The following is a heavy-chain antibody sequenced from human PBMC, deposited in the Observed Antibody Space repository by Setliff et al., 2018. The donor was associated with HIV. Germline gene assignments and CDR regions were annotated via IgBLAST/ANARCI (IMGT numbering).Heavy chain of an antibody. Sequence: PGESLKISCMGSGYSFTSYWIALVRQMPGKGLEWMGLIYPGDSDTRYSPSFQGQVTISVDKSIRTAYLQWSSLKASDTATYYCARHINSYWYGDGMDVWGQGTTVTVSS. CDR3: ARHINSYWYGDGMDV. CDR2: IYPGDSDT. CDR1: GYSFTSYW. J-gene: IGHJ6*02. V-gene: IGHV5-51*01. D-gene: IGHD2-8*02.